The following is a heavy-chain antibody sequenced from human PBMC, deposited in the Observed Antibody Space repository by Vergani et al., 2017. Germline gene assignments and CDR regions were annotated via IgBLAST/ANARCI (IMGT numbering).Heavy chain of an antibody. D-gene: IGHD1-26*01. V-gene: IGHV3-23*01. CDR2: ISGSGGST. CDR3: AKLRIVGATERGSGSAFDI. J-gene: IGHJ3*02. CDR1: GFTFTSYA. Sequence: EVQLLESGGGLVQPGGSLRLSCAASGFTFTSYAMSWVRQAPGKGLEWVSTISGSGGSTCYADSVKGRFTISRDNSKNTLYLQMSSLRAEDTAVYYCAKLRIVGATERGSGSAFDIWGQGTMVTVSS.